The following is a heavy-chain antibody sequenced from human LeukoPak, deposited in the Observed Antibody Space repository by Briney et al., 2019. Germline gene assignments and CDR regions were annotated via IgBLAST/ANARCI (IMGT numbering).Heavy chain of an antibody. CDR1: GFTFSSYD. D-gene: IGHD6-13*01. CDR2: IWYDGSNK. V-gene: IGHV3-33*01. CDR3: ARDQAAYDAFDI. J-gene: IGHJ3*02. Sequence: GGSLRLSCAASGFTFSSYDMHWVRQAPGKGLEWVAVIWYDGSNKYYADSVKGRFTISRDNSKNSLYLQMNSLRAEDTAVYYCARDQAAYDAFDIWGQGTMVTVSS.